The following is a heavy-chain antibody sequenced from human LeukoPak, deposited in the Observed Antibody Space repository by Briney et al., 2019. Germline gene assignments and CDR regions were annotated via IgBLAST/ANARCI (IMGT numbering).Heavy chain of an antibody. CDR2: IYYSGST. V-gene: IGHV4-59*01. CDR1: GDSISSYY. CDR3: ARFAVDIVGATNDAFDI. D-gene: IGHD1-26*01. Sequence: SETLSLTCTVSGDSISSYYWNWIRQPPGKGLEWIGYIYYSGSTNYNPSLKSRVTISVDTSKNQFSLKLSSVTAADTAVYYCARFAVDIVGATNDAFDIWGQGTMVTVSS. J-gene: IGHJ3*02.